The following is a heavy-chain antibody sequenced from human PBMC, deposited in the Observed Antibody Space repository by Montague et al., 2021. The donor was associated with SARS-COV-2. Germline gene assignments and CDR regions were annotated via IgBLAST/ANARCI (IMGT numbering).Heavy chain of an antibody. CDR1: GGSFSGYY. J-gene: IGHJ3*01. Sequence: SETLSLTCAVYGGSFSGYYWSWIRQLPGKGREGWGEINHRGSTNYNTSPKRRVIISVDNTKSQFSMKLSSATAADTAVYYCARGTGPRSISLFGVIISGHVFDLWGQGTMVTVSS. CDR2: INHRGST. D-gene: IGHD3-3*01. V-gene: IGHV4-34*01. CDR3: ARGTGPRSISLFGVIISGHVFDL.